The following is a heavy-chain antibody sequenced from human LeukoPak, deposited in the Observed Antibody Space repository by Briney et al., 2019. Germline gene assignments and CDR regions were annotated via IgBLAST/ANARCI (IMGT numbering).Heavy chain of an antibody. V-gene: IGHV5-51*01. D-gene: IGHD2-15*01. CDR1: GYSFTSYW. CDR3: AMGYCSGGSCAGRYYYYGMDV. Sequence: ESLKISCKGFGYSFTSYWIGWVRQMPGKGLEWMGIIYPGDSDTRYSPSFQGQVTISADKSISTAYLQWSSLKASDTAMYYCAMGYCSGGSCAGRYYYYGMDVWGKGTTVTVSS. CDR2: IYPGDSDT. J-gene: IGHJ6*04.